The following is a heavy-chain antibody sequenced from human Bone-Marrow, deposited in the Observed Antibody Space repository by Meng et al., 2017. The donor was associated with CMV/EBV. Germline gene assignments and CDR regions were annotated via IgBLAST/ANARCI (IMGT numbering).Heavy chain of an antibody. CDR2: INHSGST. CDR1: GGSFSGYY. V-gene: IGHV4-34*01. D-gene: IGHD2-2*02. J-gene: IGHJ5*02. Sequence: SETLSLTCAVYGGSFSGYYWSWFRQPPGKGLEWIGEINHSGSTNYNPSLKSRVTISVDTSKNQFSLKLSSVTAADTAVYYCARDPVVVPAAIPVRDNWFDPWGQGHLVNVSS. CDR3: ARDPVVVPAAIPVRDNWFDP.